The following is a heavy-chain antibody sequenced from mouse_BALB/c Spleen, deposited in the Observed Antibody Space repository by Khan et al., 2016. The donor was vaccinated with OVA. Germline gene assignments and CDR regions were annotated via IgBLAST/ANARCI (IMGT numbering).Heavy chain of an antibody. V-gene: IGHV1-61*01. CDR1: GYSFTSYW. J-gene: IGHJ1*01. D-gene: IGHD2-14*01. CDR2: IHPSESET. CDR3: ARGSTTSYWCFGV. Sequence: QVQLKQPGTELVRPGASVKLSCKASGYSFTSYWMNWVKQRPGQGLEGIGMIHPSESETTLKQKFKDRGTLTVDKSSSTAYIQLSSPTSEDSAVYYCARGSTTSYWCFGVWGAGTTVTVSS.